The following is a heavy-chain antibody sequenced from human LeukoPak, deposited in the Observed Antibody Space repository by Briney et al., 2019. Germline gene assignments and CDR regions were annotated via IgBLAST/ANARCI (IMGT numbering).Heavy chain of an antibody. J-gene: IGHJ4*02. Sequence: PGGSLRLSCAASGFTFSSYSMNWVRQAPGKGLEWVSSVSSSSTYIYYADSVKGRFTISRDNSKNTLYLQMNSLRAEDTAVYYCARSRYSGNFVFDYWGQGTLVTVSS. CDR2: VSSSSTYI. CDR3: ARSRYSGNFVFDY. CDR1: GFTFSSYS. D-gene: IGHD5-12*01. V-gene: IGHV3-21*04.